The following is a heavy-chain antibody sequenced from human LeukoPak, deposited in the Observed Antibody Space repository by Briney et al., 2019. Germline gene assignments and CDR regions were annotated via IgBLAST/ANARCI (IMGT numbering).Heavy chain of an antibody. D-gene: IGHD2-15*01. CDR1: GFTFSNYG. V-gene: IGHV3-30*18. CDR2: ISYDESDK. CDR3: AKGVVAATNAAYYGMDV. J-gene: IGHJ6*02. Sequence: GGSLRLSCAASGFTFSNYGMHWVHQAPGKGLEWVAVISYDESDKYYADSVKGRFTISRDNPKNTLYLQMNSLRPEDTAVYYCAKGVVAATNAAYYGMDVWGQGTTVTVSS.